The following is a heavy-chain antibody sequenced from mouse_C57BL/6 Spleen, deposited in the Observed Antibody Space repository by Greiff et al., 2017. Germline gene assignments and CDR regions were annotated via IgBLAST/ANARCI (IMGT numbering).Heavy chain of an antibody. CDR2: IYPGDGDT. CDR3: AKGGPGWYFDV. Sequence: VQRVESGAELVKPGASVKISCKASGYAFSSYWMNWVKQRPGKGLEWIGQIYPGDGDTNYNGKFKGKATLTADKSSSTAYMQLSSLTSEDSAVYFCAKGGPGWYFDVWGTGTTVTVSS. CDR1: GYAFSSYW. V-gene: IGHV1-80*01. J-gene: IGHJ1*03.